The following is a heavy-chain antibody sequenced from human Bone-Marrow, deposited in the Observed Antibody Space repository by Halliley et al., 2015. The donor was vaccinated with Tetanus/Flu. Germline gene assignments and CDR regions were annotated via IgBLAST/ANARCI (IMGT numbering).Heavy chain of an antibody. D-gene: IGHD3-16*01. CDR1: GFIFNNFV. CDR3: TKDGSTKMSSGKFGAHFDC. J-gene: IGHJ4*02. Sequence: SLRLSCAGSGFIFNNFVMSWVRQAPGKGLEWVSSISGSGGRTYYADSVKGRFTISRDAARKTLYMEMNSLRADDTAVYFCTKDGSTKMSSGKFGAHFDCWGQGALVTVSS. CDR2: ISGSGGRT. V-gene: IGHV3-23*01.